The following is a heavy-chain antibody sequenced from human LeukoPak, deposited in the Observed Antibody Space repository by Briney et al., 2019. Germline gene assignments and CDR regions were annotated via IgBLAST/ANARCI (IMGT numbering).Heavy chain of an antibody. CDR2: INHSGST. J-gene: IGHJ3*02. CDR3: ARRRVRGSGGSCYRGCGAFDI. CDR1: GGSFSGYY. V-gene: IGHV4-34*01. D-gene: IGHD2-15*01. Sequence: SETLSLTCAVYGGSFSGYYWSWIRQPPGKGLEWIGEINHSGSTNYNPSLKSRVTMSVDTSKKQFSLKLSSVTAADTAVYYCARRRVRGSGGSCYRGCGAFDIWGQGTMVTVSS.